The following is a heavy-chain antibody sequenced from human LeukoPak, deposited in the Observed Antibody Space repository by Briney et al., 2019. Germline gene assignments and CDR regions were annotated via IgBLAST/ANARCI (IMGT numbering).Heavy chain of an antibody. J-gene: IGHJ3*02. CDR2: ISAYNGNT. Sequence: ASVKVSCKASGYTFTSYGISWVRQAPGQGLEWMGWISAYNGNTNYAQKLQGRVTMTTDTSTSTAYMELRSLRSDDTAVYYCARDIPTYYYDSSGSTWAFDIWGQGTMVTVSS. CDR1: GYTFTSYG. D-gene: IGHD3-22*01. CDR3: ARDIPTYYYDSSGSTWAFDI. V-gene: IGHV1-18*01.